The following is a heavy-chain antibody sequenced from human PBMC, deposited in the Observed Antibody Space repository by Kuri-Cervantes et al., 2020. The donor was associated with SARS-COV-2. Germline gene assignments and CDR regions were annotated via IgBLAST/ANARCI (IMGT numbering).Heavy chain of an antibody. CDR2: ITSDGSST. Sequence: SCASSGFSFSSYWKYWVRQAPGKGLVWVSIITSDGSSTSYAYFVKGRFTISRDNAKNSLYLHINSLRSEDMALYYCARFEAATLLGFDPWGQGTLVTVSS. J-gene: IGHJ5*02. CDR3: ARFEAATLLGFDP. D-gene: IGHD2-15*01. V-gene: IGHV3-74*01. CDR1: GFSFSSYW.